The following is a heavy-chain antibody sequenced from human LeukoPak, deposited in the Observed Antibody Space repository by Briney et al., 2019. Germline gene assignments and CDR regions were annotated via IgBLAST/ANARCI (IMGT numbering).Heavy chain of an antibody. CDR2: IYYDGTT. J-gene: IGHJ6*03. CDR1: GDSMSRRY. CDR3: VRDRPNSSGWYGAYYYHIDI. D-gene: IGHD6-19*01. V-gene: IGHV4-59*11. Sequence: PSETLSLTCKVSGDSMSRRYWSWIRQPPGKGMEWIGYIYYDGTTNYNPSLKSRVTMSVDTSKNLLSLKVTSVTPADTAVYYCVRDRPNSSGWYGAYYYHIDIWGKGTTVTVSS.